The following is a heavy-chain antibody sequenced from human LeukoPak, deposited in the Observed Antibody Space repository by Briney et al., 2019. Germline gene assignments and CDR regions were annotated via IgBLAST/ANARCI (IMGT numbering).Heavy chain of an antibody. CDR1: GFTFTSYA. CDR3: ARGPLPVEFDY. V-gene: IGHV4-34*01. J-gene: IGHJ4*02. Sequence: GSLRLSCVTSGFTFTSYAMSWVRQPPGKGLEWIGEINHSGSTNYNPSLKSRVTISVDTSKNQFSLKLSSVTAADTAVYYCARGPLPVEFDYWGQGTLVTVSS. CDR2: INHSGST.